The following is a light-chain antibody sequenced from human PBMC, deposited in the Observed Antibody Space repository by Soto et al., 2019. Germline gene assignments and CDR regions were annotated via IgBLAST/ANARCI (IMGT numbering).Light chain of an antibody. V-gene: IGLV2-11*01. CDR1: SRDVGGYNY. J-gene: IGLJ3*02. CDR2: DVS. Sequence: QSALTQPRSVSGSPGQSVTISCTGTSRDVGGYNYVSWYQQHPGKAPKSMIYDVSKRPSGVPDRFSGSKSGNTASLTISGLQAVDEADYYCCSYAGRYTWVFGGGTKVTVL. CDR3: CSYAGRYTWV.